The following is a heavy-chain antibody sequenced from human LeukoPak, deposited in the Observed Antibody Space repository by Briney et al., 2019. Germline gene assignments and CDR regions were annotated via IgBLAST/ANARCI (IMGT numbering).Heavy chain of an antibody. J-gene: IGHJ4*02. D-gene: IGHD6-19*01. V-gene: IGHV1-2*06. CDR1: GYTFTGYY. Sequence: ASVKVSCKASGYTFTGYYMHWVRQAPGQGLEWVARINPHSGGTNYAQKFQGRVTMTRDTSISTAYMELSRLRSGDTAVYYCARDLGAVAAGDYWGQGTLVTVSS. CDR3: ARDLGAVAAGDY. CDR2: INPHSGGT.